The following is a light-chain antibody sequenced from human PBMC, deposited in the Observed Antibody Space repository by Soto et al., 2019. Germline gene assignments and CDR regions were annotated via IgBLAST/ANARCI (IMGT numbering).Light chain of an antibody. CDR2: DVS. CDR1: QNIYTW. Sequence: DIQMTQSPAPLSASVGDRVTITCRASQNIYTWLAWYQQKPGKAPKLLIYDVSSLESGVPSRFSGSGSGTEFTLTISSLQPDDSATYYCQQYDTFWTLGQGTKVDIK. J-gene: IGKJ1*01. V-gene: IGKV1-5*01. CDR3: QQYDTFWT.